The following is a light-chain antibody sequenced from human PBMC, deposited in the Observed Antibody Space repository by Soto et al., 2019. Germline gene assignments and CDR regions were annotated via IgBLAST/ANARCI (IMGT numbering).Light chain of an antibody. CDR1: QSVYST. CDR2: GAS. V-gene: IGKV3-15*01. J-gene: IGKJ4*01. Sequence: EIVMTQSPATLSVSPGERATLSCRASQSVYSTLAWYQQKPGQAPRLLIYGASTSATGIPASFIGTRSATEFPLTISSRQSEDAAVYCCQQYNKWPLTFGGGPKVEIK. CDR3: QQYNKWPLT.